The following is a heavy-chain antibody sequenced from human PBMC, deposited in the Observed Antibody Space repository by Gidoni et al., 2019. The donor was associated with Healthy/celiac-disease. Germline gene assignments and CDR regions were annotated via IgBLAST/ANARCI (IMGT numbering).Heavy chain of an antibody. V-gene: IGHV1-2*06. CDR2: INPNSGGT. Sequence: QVQLVQSGAEVKKPGASVKVSCKASGNTFTVYYMNWVRQATGQGLEWIRRINPNSGGTNYAQKFQGRVTMTRDTSISTAYMELSRLRSDDTAVYYCARGNYDILTGQSHGDYWGQGTLVTVSS. CDR1: GNTFTVYY. CDR3: ARGNYDILTGQSHGDY. J-gene: IGHJ4*02. D-gene: IGHD3-9*01.